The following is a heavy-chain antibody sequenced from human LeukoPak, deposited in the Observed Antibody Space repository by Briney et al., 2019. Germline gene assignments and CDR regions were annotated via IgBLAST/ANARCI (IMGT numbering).Heavy chain of an antibody. CDR2: ISSSSSTI. CDR1: GFTFSNAW. D-gene: IGHD5-12*01. Sequence: AGGSLRLSCAASGFTFSNAWMSWVRQAPGKGLEWVSYISSSSSTIYYADSVKGRFTISRDNAKNSLYLQMNSLRAEDTAVYYCARDHGYDFDYWGQGTLVTVSS. CDR3: ARDHGYDFDY. V-gene: IGHV3-48*01. J-gene: IGHJ4*02.